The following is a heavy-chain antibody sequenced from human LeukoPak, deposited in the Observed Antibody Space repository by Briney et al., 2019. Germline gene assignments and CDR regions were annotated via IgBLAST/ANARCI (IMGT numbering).Heavy chain of an antibody. Sequence: GGSLRLSCAASGFAFNNYAMNWVRQAPGKGLEWVSAISGSSSSTFYADSVKGRFTISRDNSKNTLYLQMNSLRAEDTAVYYCARDQDVQVVYWFDPWGQGTLVTVSS. CDR1: GFAFNNYA. J-gene: IGHJ5*02. D-gene: IGHD2-15*01. CDR3: ARDQDVQVVYWFDP. CDR2: ISGSSSST. V-gene: IGHV3-23*01.